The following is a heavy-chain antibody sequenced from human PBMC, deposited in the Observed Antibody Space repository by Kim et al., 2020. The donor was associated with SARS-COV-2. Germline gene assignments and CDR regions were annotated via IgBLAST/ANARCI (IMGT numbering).Heavy chain of an antibody. J-gene: IGHJ6*02. Sequence: ASVKVSCKASGYTFTGYYMHWVRQAPGQGLEWMGWINPNSGGTNYAQKFQGRVTMTRDTSISTAYMELSRLRSDDTAVYYCARDAAQILRYFDWSLGLYYYYGMDVWGQGTTVTVSS. CDR2: INPNSGGT. D-gene: IGHD3-9*01. CDR1: GYTFTGYY. V-gene: IGHV1-2*02. CDR3: ARDAAQILRYFDWSLGLYYYYGMDV.